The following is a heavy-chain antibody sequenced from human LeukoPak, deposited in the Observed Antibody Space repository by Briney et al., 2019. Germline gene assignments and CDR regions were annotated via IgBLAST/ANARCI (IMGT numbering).Heavy chain of an antibody. CDR1: GFTFSSYA. J-gene: IGHJ4*02. CDR2: ISYDGSNK. Sequence: GGSLRLSCAASGFTFSSYAMHWVRQAPGKGLEWVAVISYDGSNKYYADSVKGRFTISRDNSKNTLYLQMNSLRAEDTAVYYCARDTVGSSWSRFDYWGRGTLVTVSS. D-gene: IGHD6-13*01. V-gene: IGHV3-30*04. CDR3: ARDTVGSSWSRFDY.